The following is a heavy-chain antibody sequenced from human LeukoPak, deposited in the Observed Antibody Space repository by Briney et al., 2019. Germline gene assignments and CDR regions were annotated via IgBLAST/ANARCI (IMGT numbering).Heavy chain of an antibody. Sequence: GGSLRLSCAGSGFTFAGYTMNWVRQAPGKGLQWLAYISPSGGNTLYADSVKGRFTISRDNVKNVVYLQMNSLTPEDTALYYCASRRSGWPNDAFDIWGQGTMVTVTS. CDR1: GFTFAGYT. D-gene: IGHD6-19*01. CDR3: ASRRSGWPNDAFDI. CDR2: ISPSGGNT. V-gene: IGHV3-48*01. J-gene: IGHJ3*02.